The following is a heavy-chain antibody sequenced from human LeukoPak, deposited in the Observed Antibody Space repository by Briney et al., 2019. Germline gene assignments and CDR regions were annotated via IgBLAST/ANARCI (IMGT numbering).Heavy chain of an antibody. J-gene: IGHJ6*04. Sequence: SETLSLTCAVYGGSFSGYYWSWIRQPPGKGLEWIGEINHSGSTNYNPSLKSRVTISVDTSKNQFSLRLSSVTAADTAVYYCARDGYCSSTSCYRYYGMDVWAKGPRSPSPQ. D-gene: IGHD2-2*03. CDR3: ARDGYCSSTSCYRYYGMDV. CDR1: GGSFSGYY. CDR2: INHSGST. V-gene: IGHV4-34*01.